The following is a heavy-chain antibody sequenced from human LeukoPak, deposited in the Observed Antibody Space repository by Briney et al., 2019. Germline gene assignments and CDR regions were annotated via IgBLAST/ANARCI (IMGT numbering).Heavy chain of an antibody. CDR2: INPNSGGT. V-gene: IGHV1-2*02. D-gene: IGHD3-3*01. CDR1: GYTFTGYY. J-gene: IGHJ4*02. Sequence: ASVKVSCKASGYTFTGYYMHWERQAPGQGLEWMGWINPNSGGTNYAQKFQGRVTMTRDTSISTAYMELSRLRSDDTAVYYCARGGLTIFGVVNFDYWGQGTLVTVSS. CDR3: ARGGLTIFGVVNFDY.